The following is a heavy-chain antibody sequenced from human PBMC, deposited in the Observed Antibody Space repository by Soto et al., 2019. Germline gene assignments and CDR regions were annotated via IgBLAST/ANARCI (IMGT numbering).Heavy chain of an antibody. CDR3: AVVLASPRVYYYGMDV. J-gene: IGHJ6*02. Sequence: QVQLVQSGGEVKKPGSSVKVSCKASGGTFSSYAISWVRQAPGQGLEWMGGIIPIFGTANYAQKFQGRVTITADESTSTAYLELSSLRSEDTAVYCCAVVLASPRVYYYGMDVWGQGTTVTVSS. V-gene: IGHV1-69*01. CDR2: IIPIFGTA. CDR1: GGTFSSYA. D-gene: IGHD3-3*01.